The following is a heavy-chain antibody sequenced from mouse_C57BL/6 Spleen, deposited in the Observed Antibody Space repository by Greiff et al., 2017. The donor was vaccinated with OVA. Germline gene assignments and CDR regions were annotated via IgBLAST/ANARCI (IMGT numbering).Heavy chain of an antibody. J-gene: IGHJ1*03. CDR2: ISSGGSYT. CDR3: ARQSIKNWYFDV. V-gene: IGHV5-6*01. CDR1: GFTFSSYG. D-gene: IGHD1-2*01. Sequence: EVQLVESGGDLVKPGGSLKLSCAASGFTFSSYGMSWVRQTPDKRLEWVATISSGGSYTYYPDSVKGRFTISRDNAKNTLYLQMSSLKSEDTAMYYCARQSIKNWYFDVWGTGTTVTVSS.